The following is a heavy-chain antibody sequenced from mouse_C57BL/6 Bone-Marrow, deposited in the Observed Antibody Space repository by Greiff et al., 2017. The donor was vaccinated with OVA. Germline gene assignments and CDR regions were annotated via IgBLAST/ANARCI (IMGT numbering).Heavy chain of an antibody. Sequence: VQLQQSGAELARPGASEKLSCKASGYTFTSYGISWVKQRTGQGLEWIGEIYPRSGNTYYNEKFKGKATLTADKSSSTAYMELRSLTSEDSAVYFCALVVDHWYFDVWGTGTTVTVSS. CDR3: ALVVDHWYFDV. CDR1: GYTFTSYG. J-gene: IGHJ1*03. D-gene: IGHD1-1*01. CDR2: IYPRSGNT. V-gene: IGHV1-81*01.